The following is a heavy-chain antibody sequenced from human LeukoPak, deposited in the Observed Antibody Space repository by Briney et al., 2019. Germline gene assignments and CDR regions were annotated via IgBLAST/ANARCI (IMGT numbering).Heavy chain of an antibody. V-gene: IGHV3-48*02. CDR3: ARKYEQT. CDR2: ISSGSDTI. D-gene: IGHD2-2*01. J-gene: IGHJ4*02. Sequence: GGSLRLSCAASGFTFSSYSMSWVRQAPGKGLEWVSYISSGSDTIYHADSVKGRFTISRDNAKNSLYLQMNSLRDEDTAVYYCARKYEQTWGQGTLVTVSS. CDR1: GFTFSSYS.